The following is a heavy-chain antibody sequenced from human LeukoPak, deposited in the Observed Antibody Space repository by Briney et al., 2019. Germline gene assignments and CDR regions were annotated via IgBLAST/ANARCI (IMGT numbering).Heavy chain of an antibody. CDR1: RFPFSIYE. D-gene: IGHD5-12*01. Sequence: SGGSLRLSCVVSRFPFSIYEMNWVRQAPGKGLEWVSNIHSSGTVKYYSDSVKGRFSISRGNAKSSLYLQMNSLRVEDTAVYYCALLTVASDFDYWGQGALVTVSS. CDR2: IHSSGTVK. V-gene: IGHV3-48*03. J-gene: IGHJ4*02. CDR3: ALLTVASDFDY.